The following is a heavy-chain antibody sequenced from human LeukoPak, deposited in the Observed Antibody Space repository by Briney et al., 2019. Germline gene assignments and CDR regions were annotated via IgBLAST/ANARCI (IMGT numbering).Heavy chain of an antibody. CDR2: ISKDGSDK. Sequence: GGSLRLSCAASGFTFSDYAMHWVRQAPGKGLEWVAVISKDGSDKYYPGSARGRFTISRDNSKNTIYLQMDSLRAEDTAIYYCARDYWWNYDYWGQGTLVTVSS. V-gene: IGHV3-30-3*01. J-gene: IGHJ4*02. CDR1: GFTFSDYA. D-gene: IGHD1-7*01. CDR3: ARDYWWNYDY.